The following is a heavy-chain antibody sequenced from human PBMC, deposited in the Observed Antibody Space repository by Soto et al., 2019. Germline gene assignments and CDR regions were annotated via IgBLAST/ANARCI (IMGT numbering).Heavy chain of an antibody. J-gene: IGHJ3*02. CDR3: ASLPVRTAMADDASDI. V-gene: IGHV1-46*01. Sequence: ASVKVSCKASGYTFTSYYMHWVRQAPGQGLEWMGIINPSGGSTSYAQKFQGRVTMTRDTSTSTVYMELSSLRSEDTAVYYCASLPVRTAMADDASDIWGQGTMVTVSS. CDR2: INPSGGST. D-gene: IGHD5-18*01. CDR1: GYTFTSYY.